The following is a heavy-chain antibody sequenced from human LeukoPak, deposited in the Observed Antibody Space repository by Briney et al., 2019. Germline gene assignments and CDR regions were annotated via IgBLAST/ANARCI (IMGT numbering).Heavy chain of an antibody. CDR1: GGSISSYY. V-gene: IGHV4-59*08. CDR3: ARHMYSGRYYGTDF. CDR2: IYDSGNT. Sequence: SETLSLTCTVSGGSISSYYWSWIRQPPGKGLEWIGYIYDSGNTDYNPSLKSRVTISVDTSKNQFSLKLSSVTAADTAVYYCARHMYSGRYYGTDFWGQGTLVTVSS. J-gene: IGHJ4*02. D-gene: IGHD1-26*01.